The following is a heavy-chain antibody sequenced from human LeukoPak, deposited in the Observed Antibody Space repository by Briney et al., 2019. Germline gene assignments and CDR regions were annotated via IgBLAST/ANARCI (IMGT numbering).Heavy chain of an antibody. CDR1: GFTFSSYA. CDR3: ARAPSGEFFAEYFQH. D-gene: IGHD3-10*01. CDR2: ISGSGGST. J-gene: IGHJ1*01. Sequence: GGSLRLSCAASGFTFSSYAMSWVRQAPGKGLEWVSAISGSGGSTYYADSVKGRFTISRDNSKNTLYLQMGSLRAEDMAVYYCARAPSGEFFAEYFQHWGQGTLVTVSS. V-gene: IGHV3-23*01.